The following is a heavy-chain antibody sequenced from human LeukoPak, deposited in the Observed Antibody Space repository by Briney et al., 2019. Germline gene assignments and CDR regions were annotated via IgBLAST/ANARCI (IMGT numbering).Heavy chain of an antibody. CDR1: GYSISSGYY. CDR3: TRGSIAYYYMDV. D-gene: IGHD3-22*01. V-gene: IGHV4-38-2*02. Sequence: SETLSLTCTVSGYSISSGYYWGWIRQPPGKGLEWIGSIYHSGSTYYNPSLKSRVTISVDTSKNQFSLKLSSVTAADTAVYFCTRGSIAYYYMDVWGKGTTVTISS. CDR2: IYHSGST. J-gene: IGHJ6*03.